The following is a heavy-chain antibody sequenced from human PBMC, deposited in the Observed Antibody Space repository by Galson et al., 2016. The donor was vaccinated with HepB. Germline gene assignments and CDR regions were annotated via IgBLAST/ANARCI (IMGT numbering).Heavy chain of an antibody. CDR3: ARDRGGSAGAFNWFDP. CDR1: GFTFSTNW. D-gene: IGHD3-10*01. V-gene: IGHV3-74*01. J-gene: IGHJ5*02. Sequence: SLRLSCAASGFTFSTNWMHWVRQAPGKGLVWVARINGDGTITDYADSVKGRFTISRDNAENTLYLQMNSLRVEDTDVYYCARDRGGSAGAFNWFDPWGQGTLVTVSS. CDR2: INGDGTIT.